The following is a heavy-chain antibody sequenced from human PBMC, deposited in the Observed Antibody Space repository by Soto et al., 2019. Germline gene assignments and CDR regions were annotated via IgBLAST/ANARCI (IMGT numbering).Heavy chain of an antibody. CDR1: GGTFSSYA. J-gene: IGHJ4*02. CDR3: ASSLGSGYYYYFGY. Sequence: ASVKVSCKASGGTFSSYAISWVRQAPGQGLEWMGGIIPIFGTANYAQKFQGRVTITADKSTSTAYMELSSLRSEDTAVYYCASSLGSGYYYYFGYWGQGTLVTVSS. CDR2: IIPIFGTA. D-gene: IGHD3-22*01. V-gene: IGHV1-69*06.